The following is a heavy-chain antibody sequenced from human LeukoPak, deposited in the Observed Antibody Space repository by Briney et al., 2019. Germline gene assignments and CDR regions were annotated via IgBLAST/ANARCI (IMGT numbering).Heavy chain of an antibody. CDR2: IRYDGSNK. Sequence: PGGSLRLSCAASGFTFSSYGMHWVRQAPGKGLEWVAFIRYDGSNKYYADSVKGRFTISRDNSKNTLYLQMNSLRAEDTAVYYCAKDRIPPGIAVAGTFDIWGQGTMVTVSS. V-gene: IGHV3-30*02. J-gene: IGHJ3*02. CDR3: AKDRIPPGIAVAGTFDI. CDR1: GFTFSSYG. D-gene: IGHD6-19*01.